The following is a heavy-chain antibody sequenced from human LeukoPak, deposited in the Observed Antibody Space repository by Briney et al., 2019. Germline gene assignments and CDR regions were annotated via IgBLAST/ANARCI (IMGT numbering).Heavy chain of an antibody. CDR2: IYYSGST. D-gene: IGHD6-13*01. Sequence: SETLSLTCTVSGGSISSSSYYRGWIRQPPGKGLEWIGSIYYSGSTYYNPSLKSRVTISVDTSKNQFSLKLSSVTAADTAVYYCARVRVAAGSFDYWGQGTLVTVSS. V-gene: IGHV4-39*07. CDR1: GGSISSSSYY. J-gene: IGHJ4*02. CDR3: ARVRVAAGSFDY.